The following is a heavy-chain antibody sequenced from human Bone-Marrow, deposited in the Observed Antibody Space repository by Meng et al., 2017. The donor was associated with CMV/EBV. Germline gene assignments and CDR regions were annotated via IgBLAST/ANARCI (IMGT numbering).Heavy chain of an antibody. V-gene: IGHV3-23*01. Sequence: GESLKISCAASGFTFSSYAMSWVRQAPGKGLEWVSAISGSGGSTYYADSVKGRFTISRDNSKNTLYLQMNSLRAEDTAVYYCAKDLLGITGTTVPFDYWGQGTRVTGSS. CDR1: GFTFSSYA. J-gene: IGHJ4*02. D-gene: IGHD1-7*01. CDR3: AKDLLGITGTTVPFDY. CDR2: ISGSGGST.